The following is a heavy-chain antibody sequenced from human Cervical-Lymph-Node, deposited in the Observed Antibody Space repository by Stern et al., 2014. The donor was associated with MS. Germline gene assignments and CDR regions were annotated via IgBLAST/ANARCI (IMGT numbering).Heavy chain of an antibody. Sequence: QVQLGQSGGGVVQPGRSLRLSCAGSGFTLSNYGMHWVRQAPGKGLEWVAFLWYDGSDEDYADSVKGRFTISRDNSKNTLYLNMNSPRVEDTAVYYCAREDLRYWGQGALVTVSS. J-gene: IGHJ4*02. CDR2: LWYDGSDE. V-gene: IGHV3-33*01. CDR3: AREDLRY. CDR1: GFTLSNYG.